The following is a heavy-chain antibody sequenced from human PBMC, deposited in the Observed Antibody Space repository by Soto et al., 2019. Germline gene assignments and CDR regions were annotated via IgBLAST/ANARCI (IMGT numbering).Heavy chain of an antibody. CDR1: GVTFGDYA. CDR2: IISKAYGGTT. CDR3: TRVTATITSDY. V-gene: IGHV3-49*03. J-gene: IGHJ4*02. Sequence: GSLRLSCTASGVTFGDYAMSWFRQAPGKGLDWVGFIISKAYGGTTEYAASVKGRFTISRDDSKSIAYLQMNSLKTEDTAVYYCTRVTATITSDYWGQGNVVTVSS. D-gene: IGHD5-12*01.